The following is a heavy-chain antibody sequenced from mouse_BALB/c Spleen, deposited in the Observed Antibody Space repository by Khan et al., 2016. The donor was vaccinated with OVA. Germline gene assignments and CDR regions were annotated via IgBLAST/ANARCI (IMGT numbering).Heavy chain of an antibody. D-gene: IGHD1-3*01. V-gene: IGHV5-6-4*01. CDR3: PRLRGVSGHNPYCDY. CDR1: GFSFSSYS. CDR2: ISSGGTYT. Sequence: EVELVESGGGLVRPGGSLKLSCAASGFSFSSYSMSWVRQTPEKRLEWVATISSGGTYTYYPDSVKGRFTISRDNAKNTLYLQISSLKSADTAMLYCPRLRGVSGHNPYCDYWGQGTTLTVSA. J-gene: IGHJ2*01.